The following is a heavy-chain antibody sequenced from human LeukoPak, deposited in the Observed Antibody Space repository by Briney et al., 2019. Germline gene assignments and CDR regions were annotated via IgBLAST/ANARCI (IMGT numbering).Heavy chain of an antibody. V-gene: IGHV4-59*12. D-gene: IGHD4-17*01. J-gene: IGHJ4*02. CDR3: AGVDYGDYYFDY. CDR2: IYYSGST. Sequence: SETLSLTCTVSGGSISSYYWSWIRQPPGKGLEWIGYIYYSGSTNYNPSLKSRVTISVDTSKNQFSLKLSSVTAADTAVYYCAGVDYGDYYFDYWGQGTLVTVSS. CDR1: GGSISSYY.